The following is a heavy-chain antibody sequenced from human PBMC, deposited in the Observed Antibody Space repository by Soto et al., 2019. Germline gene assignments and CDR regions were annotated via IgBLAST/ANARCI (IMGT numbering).Heavy chain of an antibody. CDR1: GGTFSSYA. Sequence: SVKVSFKASGGTFSSYAISWVRQAPGQGLEWMGGIIPIFGTANYAQKFQGRVTITADESTSTAYMELSSLRSEDTAVYYCARVGDSSSSGNYYYYGMDVWGQGTTVTVSS. V-gene: IGHV1-69*13. CDR2: IIPIFGTA. CDR3: ARVGDSSSSGNYYYYGMDV. D-gene: IGHD6-6*01. J-gene: IGHJ6*02.